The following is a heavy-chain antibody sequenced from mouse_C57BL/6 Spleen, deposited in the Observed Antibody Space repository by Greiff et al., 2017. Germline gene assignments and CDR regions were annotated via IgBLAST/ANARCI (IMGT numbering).Heavy chain of an antibody. CDR1: GFTFSDYG. CDR2: ISSGSSTI. CDR3: ARGEQLRLLYAMDY. J-gene: IGHJ4*01. V-gene: IGHV5-17*01. Sequence: EVHLVESGGGLVKPGGSLKLSCAASGFTFSDYGMHWVRQAPEKGLEWVAYISSGSSTIYYADTVKGRFTISRDNAKNTLFLQMTSLRSEDTAMYYCARGEQLRLLYAMDYWGQGTSVTVSS. D-gene: IGHD3-2*02.